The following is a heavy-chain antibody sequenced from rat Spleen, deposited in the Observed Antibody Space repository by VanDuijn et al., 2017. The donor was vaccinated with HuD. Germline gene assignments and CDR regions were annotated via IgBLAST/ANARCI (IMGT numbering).Heavy chain of an antibody. CDR2: ISTGGGNT. Sequence: EVQLMESNGGLVQPGRSLKLSCAASGFTVSDYYMAWVRQAPTAGLEWVATISTGGGNTYYRDSVKGRFTIARDNAKSTLYLQMDSLRSEDTATYYCTRGGLYYFDYWGQGVMVTVSS. CDR3: TRGGLYYFDY. CDR1: GFTVSDYY. D-gene: IGHD1-11*01. J-gene: IGHJ2*01. V-gene: IGHV5-25*01.